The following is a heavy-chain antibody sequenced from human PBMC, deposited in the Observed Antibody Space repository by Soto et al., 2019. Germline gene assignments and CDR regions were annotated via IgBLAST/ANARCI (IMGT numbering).Heavy chain of an antibody. J-gene: IGHJ4*02. CDR3: ATPRDWIIVGANSFDY. Sequence: SETLSLTCTVSGGSISRGGYYWSWIRQPPGKGLEWIGCIYYSGSTYYNPSLKSRVTISVDTSKNQFSLKLSSVTAADTAVYYCATPRDWIIVGANSFDYWGQGTLVTVS. CDR2: IYYSGST. CDR1: GGSISRGGYY. D-gene: IGHD1-26*01. V-gene: IGHV4-39*01.